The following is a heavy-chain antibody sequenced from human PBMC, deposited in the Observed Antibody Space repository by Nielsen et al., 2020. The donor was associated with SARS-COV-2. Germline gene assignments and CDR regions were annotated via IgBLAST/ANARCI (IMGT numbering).Heavy chain of an antibody. CDR2: LGISDDST. Sequence: VRQAPGKGLEWVSSLGISDDSTYYADSVKGRFTISRDNSENTLYLQMNSLRAEDTALYYCAKAILVYYDSSGYPWAFDIWGQGTMVTVSS. J-gene: IGHJ3*02. V-gene: IGHV3-23*01. D-gene: IGHD3-22*01. CDR3: AKAILVYYDSSGYPWAFDI.